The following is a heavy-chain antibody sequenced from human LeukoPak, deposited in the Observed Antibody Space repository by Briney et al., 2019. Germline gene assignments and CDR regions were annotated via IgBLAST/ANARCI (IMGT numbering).Heavy chain of an antibody. V-gene: IGHV4-59*13. Sequence: SETLSLTCTVSGGPIRSYSWSWIRQSPGKGLEWIGYFYHSGSTNYNPSLKSRVTISVDTSKNQFSLNLSSVTAADTAVYYCARLVVPAAYQNWFDPWGQGTLVTVSS. CDR3: ARLVVPAAYQNWFDP. CDR2: FYHSGST. CDR1: GGPIRSYS. D-gene: IGHD2-2*01. J-gene: IGHJ5*02.